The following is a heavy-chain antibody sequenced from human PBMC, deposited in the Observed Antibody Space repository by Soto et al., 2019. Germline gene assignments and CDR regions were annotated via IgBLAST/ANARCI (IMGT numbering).Heavy chain of an antibody. CDR3: ARDLSVVDPIWSGYSAYYYYGMDV. V-gene: IGHV4-31*03. Sequence: SETLSLTCTVSGGSISSGGYYWSWIRQHPGKGLEWIGYIYYSGSTYYNPSLKSRVTISVDTSKNQFSLKLSSVTAADTAVYYCARDLSVVDPIWSGYSAYYYYGMDVWGQGTTVTVSS. D-gene: IGHD3-3*01. J-gene: IGHJ6*02. CDR1: GGSISSGGYY. CDR2: IYYSGST.